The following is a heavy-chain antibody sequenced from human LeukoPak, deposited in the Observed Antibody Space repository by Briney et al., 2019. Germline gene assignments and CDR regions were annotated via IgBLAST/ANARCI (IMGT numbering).Heavy chain of an antibody. D-gene: IGHD6-13*01. CDR3: ARVVDSSSRYPLYYMDV. J-gene: IGHJ6*03. CDR1: GGSIGSSSYY. Sequence: SETLSLTCTVSGGSIGSSSYYWGWIRQPPGKGLEWIGSIYYSGSTYYNPSLKSRVTISVDTSKNQFSLKLSSVTAADTAVYYCARVVDSSSRYPLYYMDVWGKGTTVTVSS. CDR2: IYYSGST. V-gene: IGHV4-39*07.